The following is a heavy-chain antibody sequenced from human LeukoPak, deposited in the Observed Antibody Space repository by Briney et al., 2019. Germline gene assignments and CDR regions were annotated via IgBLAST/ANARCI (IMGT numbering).Heavy chain of an antibody. J-gene: IGHJ4*02. CDR1: GFTFDDYA. D-gene: IGHD5-18*01. V-gene: IGHV3-48*03. CDR3: ARLRGYSYGYGDY. Sequence: GGSLRLSCAASGFTFDDYAMHWVRQAPGKGLEWVSYISSSGNTIDYADSVKGRFTISRDNAKNSLYLQMVSLRAEDTAVYYCARLRGYSYGYGDYWGQGTLVTVSS. CDR2: ISSSGNTI.